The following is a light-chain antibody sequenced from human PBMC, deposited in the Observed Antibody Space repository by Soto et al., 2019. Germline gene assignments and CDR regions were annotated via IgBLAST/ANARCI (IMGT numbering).Light chain of an antibody. V-gene: IGLV2-14*01. J-gene: IGLJ1*01. CDR3: SSYTSSGTYV. Sequence: QSVLAQPASVSGSPGQSITISCTGTSSDVGGYNYVSWYQRHPGKAPKVMIYDASNRPSGVSNRFSGSKSGNTASLTISGLQAEDEADYFCSSYTSSGTYVFGTGTKVTVL. CDR2: DAS. CDR1: SSDVGGYNY.